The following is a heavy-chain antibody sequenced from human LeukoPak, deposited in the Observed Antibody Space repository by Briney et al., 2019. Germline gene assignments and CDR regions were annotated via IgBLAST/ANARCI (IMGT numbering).Heavy chain of an antibody. J-gene: IGHJ4*02. V-gene: IGHV3-30*18. D-gene: IGHD5-24*01. Sequence: PGGSLRLSCAASGFTFSNYGMHWVRQAPDKGLEWVAVISYDGSNKYYADSVKGRFTISRDNSKNTLYLQMNSLRAEDTAVYYCAKERVERWPQKGGYYFDYWGQGTLVTVSS. CDR2: ISYDGSNK. CDR1: GFTFSNYG. CDR3: AKERVERWPQKGGYYFDY.